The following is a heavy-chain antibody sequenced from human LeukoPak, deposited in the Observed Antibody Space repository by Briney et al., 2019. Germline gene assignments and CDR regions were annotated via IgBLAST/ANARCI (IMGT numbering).Heavy chain of an antibody. D-gene: IGHD5-18*01. CDR2: IYPDDADT. J-gene: IGHJ3*02. V-gene: IGHV5-51*01. CDR3: AREGHSYDLGEAFDI. CDR1: GYSFTNYW. Sequence: GESLKISCKGSGYSFTNYWIGWVRQMPGKGLEWMGIIYPDDADTRYSPSFQGQVTISADKSITTAYLQWSSLKASDTAMYYCAREGHSYDLGEAFDIWGQGTMVIVSS.